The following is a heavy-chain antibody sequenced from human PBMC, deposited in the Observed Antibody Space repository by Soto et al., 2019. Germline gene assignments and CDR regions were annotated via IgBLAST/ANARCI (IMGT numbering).Heavy chain of an antibody. V-gene: IGHV3-7*01. CDR1: GFTFSSYW. J-gene: IGHJ4*02. Sequence: GGSLRLSCAASGFTFSSYWMSWVRQAPGKGLEWVANIKQDGSEKYYVDSVKGRFTISRDNAKNSLYLQMNSLRAEDTAVYYCAKDQIYSGSYGPFDYCGQGTLVTVSS. CDR2: IKQDGSEK. CDR3: AKDQIYSGSYGPFDY. D-gene: IGHD1-26*01.